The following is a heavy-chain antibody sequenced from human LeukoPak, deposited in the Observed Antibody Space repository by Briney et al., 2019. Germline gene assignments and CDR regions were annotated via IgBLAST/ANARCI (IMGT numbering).Heavy chain of an antibody. V-gene: IGHV3-23*01. Sequence: GGSLRLSCAASGFTFSNYGMNWVRQAPGKGLEWVSAISGSGISTYYADSAKGLFTISRDNSKNTLYLQMNSLRAEDTALYYCAKGSMTYGFDYWGQGTLATVSS. CDR3: AKGSMTYGFDY. CDR2: ISGSGIST. CDR1: GFTFSNYG. D-gene: IGHD2-21*02. J-gene: IGHJ4*02.